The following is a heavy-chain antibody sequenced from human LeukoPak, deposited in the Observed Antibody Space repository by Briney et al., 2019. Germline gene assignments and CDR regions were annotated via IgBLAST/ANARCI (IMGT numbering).Heavy chain of an antibody. Sequence: GGSLRLSCAASGFTFNCFWMHWVRQAPGKGLAWVSRLNTDGSYTGYAASVKGRFTISRDNAKNTLYLHMNSLRVEDTAVYYCARGINGPVDWGQGTLVTVSS. CDR3: ARGINGPVD. CDR1: GFTFNCFW. D-gene: IGHD5-24*01. V-gene: IGHV3-74*01. J-gene: IGHJ4*02. CDR2: LNTDGSYT.